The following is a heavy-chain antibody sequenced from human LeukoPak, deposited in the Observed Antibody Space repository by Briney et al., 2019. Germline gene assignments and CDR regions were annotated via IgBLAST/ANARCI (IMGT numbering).Heavy chain of an antibody. V-gene: IGHV4-59*01. CDR2: IYYSGST. D-gene: IGHD6-19*01. CDR1: GGSISSYY. CDR3: ARAGYGSGWLLDY. Sequence: SETLSLTCTVSGGSISSYYWSWIRQPPGKGLEWIGYIYYSGSTNYNPSLKSRVTISVDTSKNQFSLKLSTVTAADTAVYYCARAGYGSGWLLDYWGQGTLVTVSS. J-gene: IGHJ4*02.